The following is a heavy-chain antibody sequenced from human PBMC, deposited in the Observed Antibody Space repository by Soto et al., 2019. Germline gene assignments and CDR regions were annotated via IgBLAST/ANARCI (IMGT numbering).Heavy chain of an antibody. V-gene: IGHV3-23*01. CDR3: AKDLTVAAAKFRYYYYGMDV. Sequence: EVQLLESGGGLVQPGGSLRLSCAASGFTFSSYAMSWVRQAPGKGLEWVSAISGSGGSTYYADSVKGRFTISRDNSKNTLYLQMNSLRAEDTAVYYCAKDLTVAAAKFRYYYYGMDVWGQGTTVTVSS. J-gene: IGHJ6*02. D-gene: IGHD6-13*01. CDR1: GFTFSSYA. CDR2: ISGSGGST.